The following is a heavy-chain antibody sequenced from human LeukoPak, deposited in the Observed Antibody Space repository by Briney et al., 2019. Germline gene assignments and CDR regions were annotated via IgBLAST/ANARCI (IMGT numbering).Heavy chain of an antibody. CDR2: IKSKTDGGTT. D-gene: IGHD3-10*01. J-gene: IGHJ4*02. CDR1: GFTFSNAW. CDR3: TTDSKSGSGSYYTNY. V-gene: IGHV3-15*01. Sequence: PGGSLRLSCAASGFTFSNAWMSWVRQAPGKGLEWVGRIKSKTDGGTTDYAAPVKGRFTISRDDSKNTLYLQMNSLKTEDTAVYYCTTDSKSGSGSYYTNYWGQGTLVTVSS.